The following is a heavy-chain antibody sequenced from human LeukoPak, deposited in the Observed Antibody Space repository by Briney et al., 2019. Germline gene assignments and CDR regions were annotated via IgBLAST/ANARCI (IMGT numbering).Heavy chain of an antibody. CDR1: GFTFSSYS. D-gene: IGHD3-10*01. Sequence: TGGSLRLSCAASGFTFSSYSMNWVRQAPGKGLEWLSSISSSSSYIYYADSVKGRFTISRDNAKNSLYLQMNSLRAEDTAVYYCARDGVTMVRGVKSPAYYFDYWGQGTLVTVSS. V-gene: IGHV3-21*01. J-gene: IGHJ4*02. CDR2: ISSSSSYI. CDR3: ARDGVTMVRGVKSPAYYFDY.